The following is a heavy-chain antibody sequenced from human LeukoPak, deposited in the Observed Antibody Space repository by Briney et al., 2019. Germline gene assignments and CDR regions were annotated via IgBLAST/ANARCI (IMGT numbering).Heavy chain of an antibody. J-gene: IGHJ4*02. D-gene: IGHD3-16*01. CDR1: GFVFSIYT. V-gene: IGHV3-64D*06. CDR3: VKDFGRVRGTPDS. CDR2: ISGSGNGGSI. Sequence: GSLRLSCSASGFVFSIYTMYWVRQAPGKGPEYVSTISGSGNGGSIYYAGSVKGRFTISRDDSKSILYLQMNGLRSEDTAVYYCVKDFGRVRGTPDSWGQGTLVTVSS.